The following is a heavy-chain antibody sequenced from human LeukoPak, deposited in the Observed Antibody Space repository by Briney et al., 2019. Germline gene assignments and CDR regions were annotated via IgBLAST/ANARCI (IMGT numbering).Heavy chain of an antibody. CDR3: TTDGYSSSSEGGDYYYGMDV. Sequence: GGSLRLSCAASGFTFSNAWTNWVRQAPGKGLEWVGRIKSKTDGGTTDYAAPVKGRFTISRDDSKNTLYLQMNSLKTEDTAVYYCTTDGYSSSSEGGDYYYGMDVWGQGTTVTVSS. D-gene: IGHD6-6*01. J-gene: IGHJ6*02. V-gene: IGHV3-15*07. CDR1: GFTFSNAW. CDR2: IKSKTDGGTT.